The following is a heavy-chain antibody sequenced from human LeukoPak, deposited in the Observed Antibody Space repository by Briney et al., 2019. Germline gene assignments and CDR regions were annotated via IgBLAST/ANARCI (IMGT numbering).Heavy chain of an antibody. Sequence: ASVKVSCKASGYTFTSYYMHWVRQAPGQGLEWMGIINPSGGSTSYAQKFQGRVTMTRDMSTSTVYMELSSLRSEDTAVYYCARGADTAMVKINFDYWGQGTLVTVSS. D-gene: IGHD5-18*01. J-gene: IGHJ4*02. CDR2: INPSGGST. V-gene: IGHV1-46*01. CDR3: ARGADTAMVKINFDY. CDR1: GYTFTSYY.